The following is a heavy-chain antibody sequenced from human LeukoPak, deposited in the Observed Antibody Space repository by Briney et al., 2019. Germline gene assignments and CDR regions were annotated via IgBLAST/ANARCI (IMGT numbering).Heavy chain of an antibody. CDR1: GGTFSSYA. CDR3: ARLPDGYDSSGYYYNWFDP. V-gene: IGHV1-69*01. Sequence: SVKVSCKASGGTFSSYAISWVRQAPGQGLEWMGGIIPIFGTANYAQKFQGRVTITADESTSTAYMELSSLSSEDTAVYYCARLPDGYDSSGYYYNWFDPWGQGTLVTVSS. CDR2: IIPIFGTA. J-gene: IGHJ5*02. D-gene: IGHD3-22*01.